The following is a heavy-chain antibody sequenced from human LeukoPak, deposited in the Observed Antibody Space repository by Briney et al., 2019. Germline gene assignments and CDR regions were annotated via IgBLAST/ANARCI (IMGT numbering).Heavy chain of an antibody. D-gene: IGHD3-10*01. J-gene: IGHJ3*02. CDR2: ISGSGGST. Sequence: GGSLRLSCAASGFTFSSYWMTWVRQSPGKGLEWVSTISGSGGSTYYADSVKGRFTISRDNSNNTLYLQMNSLRAEDSAVYYCAKDQILIWFGELFDAFDIWGQGTMVTVSS. V-gene: IGHV3-23*01. CDR1: GFTFSSYW. CDR3: AKDQILIWFGELFDAFDI.